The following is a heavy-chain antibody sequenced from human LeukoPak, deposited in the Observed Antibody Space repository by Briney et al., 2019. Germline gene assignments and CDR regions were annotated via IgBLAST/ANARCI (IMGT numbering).Heavy chain of an antibody. CDR1: GLTITTYA. Sequence: GGSLLLSCAASGLTITTYAMSWVRQAPGKGLECVSTISGSGVGAYYADSVKGRFTISRDNSNNTLYLQMNSLRAEDTAVYYCAKADYYDFDSWGQGTLVTVSS. D-gene: IGHD3-10*01. V-gene: IGHV3-23*01. CDR3: AKADYYDFDS. CDR2: ISGSGVGA. J-gene: IGHJ4*02.